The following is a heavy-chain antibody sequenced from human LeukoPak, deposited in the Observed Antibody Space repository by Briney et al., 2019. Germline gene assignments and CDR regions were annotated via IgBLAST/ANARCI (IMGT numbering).Heavy chain of an antibody. J-gene: IGHJ4*02. CDR3: AGSFMYYYDSSGYYFAKIVY. Sequence: SETLSLTCTVSGGSISSGDYYWSWIRQPPGKGLGWIGYMYYSGSTYYNPSLKSRVTILVDTSKNQFSLKLSSVTAADTAVYYCAGSFMYYYDSSGYYFAKIVYWGQGTLVTVSS. CDR1: GGSISSGDYY. CDR2: MYYSGST. V-gene: IGHV4-30-4*08. D-gene: IGHD3-22*01.